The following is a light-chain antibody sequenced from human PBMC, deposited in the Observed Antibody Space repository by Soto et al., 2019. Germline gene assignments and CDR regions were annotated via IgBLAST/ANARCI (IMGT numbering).Light chain of an antibody. CDR2: DND. V-gene: IGLV1-51*01. Sequence: QSVLTQPPSVSAAPGQKVTISCSGSSSNIGHNYVCWYQHLPGTAPKLLIFDNDKRPSGIPDRFSGSKSGTSATLDITGLQAGDEADYYCGPWDSSLSVGLFGGGTKLTVL. J-gene: IGLJ2*01. CDR1: SSNIGHNY. CDR3: GPWDSSLSVGL.